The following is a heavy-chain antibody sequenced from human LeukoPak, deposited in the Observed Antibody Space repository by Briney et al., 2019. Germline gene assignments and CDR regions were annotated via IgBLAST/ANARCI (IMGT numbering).Heavy chain of an antibody. CDR1: GDSVSSNSAA. J-gene: IGHJ6*03. Sequence: SQTLSLTCAISGDSVSSNSAAWNWIRQSPSRGLEWLGRTYYRSKWYNDYAVSVKSRITINPDTSKNQFSLQLNSVTPEDTAVYYCARDSLYYDSSGYQSYYMDVWGKGTTVTVSS. CDR3: ARDSLYYDSSGYQSYYMDV. V-gene: IGHV6-1*01. D-gene: IGHD3-22*01. CDR2: TYYRSKWYN.